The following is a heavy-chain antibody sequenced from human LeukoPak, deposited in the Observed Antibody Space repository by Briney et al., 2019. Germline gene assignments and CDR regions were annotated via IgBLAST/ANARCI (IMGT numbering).Heavy chain of an antibody. D-gene: IGHD6-19*01. V-gene: IGHV4-59*12. Sequence: SETLSLTCTVSGGSISSYYWSWIRQPPGKGLEWIGYIYYSGSTNYNPSLKSRVTISVDTSKNQFSLKLSSVTAADAAVYYCARGGGGWYLDYWGQGTLVTVSS. CDR2: IYYSGST. CDR3: ARGGGGWYLDY. CDR1: GGSISSYY. J-gene: IGHJ4*02.